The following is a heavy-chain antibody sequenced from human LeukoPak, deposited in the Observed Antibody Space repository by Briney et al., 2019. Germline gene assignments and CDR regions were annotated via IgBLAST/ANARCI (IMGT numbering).Heavy chain of an antibody. CDR1: GGSISSHY. CDR3: ARELWFGELSAFDI. CDR2: IYTSGST. V-gene: IGHV4-4*07. J-gene: IGHJ3*02. D-gene: IGHD3-10*01. Sequence: SETLSLTCTVSGGSISSHYWSWIRQPAGKGLEWIGRIYTSGSTNYNPSLKSRVTMSVDTSKNQFSLKLSSVTAADTAVYYCARELWFGELSAFDIWGQGTMVTVSS.